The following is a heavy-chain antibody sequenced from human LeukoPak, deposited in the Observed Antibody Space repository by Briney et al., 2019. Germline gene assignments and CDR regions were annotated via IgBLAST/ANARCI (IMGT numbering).Heavy chain of an antibody. V-gene: IGHV1-2*02. D-gene: IGHD2-2*01. CDR1: GYTFTGYY. CDR2: INPNSGGT. J-gene: IGHJ4*02. Sequence: ASVKVSCKASGYTFTGYYMHWVRQASGQGLEWMGWINPNSGGTNYAQKFQGRVTMTRDTSISTAYMELSRLRSDDTAVYYCARVQGYCSSTSCYPDTNFDYWGQGTLVPVSS. CDR3: ARVQGYCSSTSCYPDTNFDY.